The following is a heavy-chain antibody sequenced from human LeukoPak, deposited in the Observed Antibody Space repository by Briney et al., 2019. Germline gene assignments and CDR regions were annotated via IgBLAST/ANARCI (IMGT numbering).Heavy chain of an antibody. CDR2: INSDGSST. J-gene: IGHJ5*01. D-gene: IGHD4-17*01. CDR1: GFSFSSYW. CDR3: ARDSTTGFFDF. V-gene: IGHV3-74*01. Sequence: PGGSLRLSCTASGFSFSSYWLHWVRQAPGKGLVWVSRINSDGSSTRYVDSVKGRFTISRDNAKNTLSLQMNSLRVEDTAVYYCARDSTTGFFDFWGRGTLVSVSS.